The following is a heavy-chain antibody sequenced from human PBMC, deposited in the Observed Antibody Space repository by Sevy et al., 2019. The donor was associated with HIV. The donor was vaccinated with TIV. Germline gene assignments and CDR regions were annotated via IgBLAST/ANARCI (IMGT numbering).Heavy chain of an antibody. CDR2: MNPNSGNT. J-gene: IGHJ4*02. CDR1: GYTFTCYD. D-gene: IGHD7-27*01. Sequence: ASVKVSCKASGYTFTCYDMNWVRQATGQGLEWMGWMNPNSGNTGYAQKFQGRVTMTRNTSISTAYMELSSLRSEDTAVYYCARGRLTGIGFDYWGQGALVTVSS. CDR3: ARGRLTGIGFDY. V-gene: IGHV1-8*01.